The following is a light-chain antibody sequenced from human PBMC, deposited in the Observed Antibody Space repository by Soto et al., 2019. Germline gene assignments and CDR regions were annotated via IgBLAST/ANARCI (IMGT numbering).Light chain of an antibody. CDR1: QNIGKF. V-gene: IGKV1-39*01. J-gene: IGKJ4*01. Sequence: DIQMTQSPSSLSASVRDRVTITCRPSQNIGKFLNWYQQRPGKAPSALIHATSTLQNGVSSRFSGSGSDTDFTLTITSLQPEDFATYFCQQSFSSPLTFGGGTKVDIK. CDR2: ATS. CDR3: QQSFSSPLT.